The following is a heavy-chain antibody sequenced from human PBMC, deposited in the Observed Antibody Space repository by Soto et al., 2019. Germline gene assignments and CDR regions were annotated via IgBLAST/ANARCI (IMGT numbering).Heavy chain of an antibody. CDR1: GGSISSYY. V-gene: IGHV4-59*12. CDR3: ARESVSGTYRFDS. Sequence: SETLSLTCTVSGGSISSYYWSWIRQPPGKGLEWIGYIYYSGSTNYNPSLKSRVTMSVDTSKNQFSLRVNSVTAADTAVYYCARESVSGTYRFDSWGQGTLVTVSS. J-gene: IGHJ4*02. D-gene: IGHD3-16*02. CDR2: IYYSGST.